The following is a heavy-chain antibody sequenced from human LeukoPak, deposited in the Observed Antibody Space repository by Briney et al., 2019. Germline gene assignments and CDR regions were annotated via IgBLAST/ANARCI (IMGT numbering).Heavy chain of an antibody. CDR3: ATDEPGMGAFDV. J-gene: IGHJ3*01. CDR1: GYTLFNFG. D-gene: IGHD3-10*01. CDR2: ISFYNGNT. V-gene: IGHV1-18*01. Sequence: ASVKVSCKTSGYTLFNFGISCVRQAPGQGLEWMGWISFYNGNTNYAQKFRDRVTMTTDTSTSTAYLELRNLRSDDTAVYYCATDEPGMGAFDVWGQGTMVTVSS.